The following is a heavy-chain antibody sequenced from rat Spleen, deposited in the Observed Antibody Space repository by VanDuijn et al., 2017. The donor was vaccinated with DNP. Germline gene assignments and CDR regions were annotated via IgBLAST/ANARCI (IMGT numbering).Heavy chain of an antibody. Sequence: EVQLVESGGGLVQPGRSMKLSCAASGFTFSNYYMAWVRQAPTRGLEWVASINTGGGNTYYRDSVKGRFTISRDNAKTTLYLQMDSLRSEDTATYYCARNTMGTGTYWYFDFWGPGTMVTVSS. D-gene: IGHD1-7*01. V-gene: IGHV5-25*01. CDR2: INTGGGNT. J-gene: IGHJ1*01. CDR3: ARNTMGTGTYWYFDF. CDR1: GFTFSNYY.